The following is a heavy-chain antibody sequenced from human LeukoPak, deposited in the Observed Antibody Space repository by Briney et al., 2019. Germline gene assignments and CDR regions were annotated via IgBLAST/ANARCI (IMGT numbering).Heavy chain of an antibody. CDR3: ARDKTGTWGPDY. Sequence: GGSLRLSCAGSGFTFSSYWMVWVRQAPGKGLEWVADIIQDGSEKYYVESVKGRFTISRDNAKNSVYLQMSTLRVEDTGVYYCARDKTGTWGPDYWGRGTLVTVSS. V-gene: IGHV3-7*01. CDR1: GFTFSSYW. CDR2: IIQDGSEK. J-gene: IGHJ4*02. D-gene: IGHD3-9*01.